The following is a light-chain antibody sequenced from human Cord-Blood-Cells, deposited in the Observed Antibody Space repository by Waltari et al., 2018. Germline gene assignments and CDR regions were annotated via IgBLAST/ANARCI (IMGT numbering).Light chain of an antibody. Sequence: QSALSQPPPLSGSPRECITLSRTGTRADTVVYNYISWYQHHPGKAPKLMIYDVSNRPSGVSNRFSGSKSGNTASLTISGLQAEDEADYYCSSYTSSSTLVFGGGTKLTVL. V-gene: IGLV2-14*03. CDR1: RADTVVYNY. CDR2: DVS. CDR3: SSYTSSSTLV. J-gene: IGLJ2*01.